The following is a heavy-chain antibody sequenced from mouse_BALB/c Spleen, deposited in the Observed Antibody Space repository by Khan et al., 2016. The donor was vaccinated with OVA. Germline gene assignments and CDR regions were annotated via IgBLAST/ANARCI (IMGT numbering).Heavy chain of an antibody. V-gene: IGHV5-17*02. CDR2: ISGDSNTI. CDR3: ATSYFYGYYFDY. D-gene: IGHD1-1*01. Sequence: EVKLVESGGGLVQPGGSRKLSCAASGFTFNSYGMHWVRQAPEKGLEWVAYISGDSNTIYYTDTVKGRLTISRDNPKNTLFLQMTRLMSEDTAMYYCATSYFYGYYFDYWGPGTTLTVS. J-gene: IGHJ2*01. CDR1: GFTFNSYG.